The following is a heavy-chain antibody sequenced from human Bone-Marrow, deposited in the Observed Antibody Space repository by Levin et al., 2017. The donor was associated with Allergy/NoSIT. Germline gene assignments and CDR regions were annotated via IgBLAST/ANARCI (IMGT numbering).Heavy chain of an antibody. CDR2: INPNSGGK. J-gene: IGHJ4*02. V-gene: IGHV1-2*02. Sequence: GESLKISCKASGYTFSAYYIHWVRQAPGQGLEWMGWINPNSGGKTSAQKFQDRLSMTRDTSINTAYMELKRLTSDDTAVYFCARLGVLQYDFWSGSPDPDFWGQGTLVTVTS. CDR3: ARLGVLQYDFWSGSPDPDF. D-gene: IGHD3-3*01. CDR1: GYTFSAYY.